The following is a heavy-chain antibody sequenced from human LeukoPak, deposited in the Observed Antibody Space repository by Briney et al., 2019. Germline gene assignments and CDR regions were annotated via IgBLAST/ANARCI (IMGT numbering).Heavy chain of an antibody. Sequence: GGSLTLSCAASGFTVSSNYMSWVRQAPGKGLEWVSVIYSGGSTYYADSVKGRFTISRDNSKDTLYLQMNSLRAEDTAVYYCERYPVLDYYYGSGLDYWGQGTLVTVSS. CDR1: GFTVSSNY. CDR3: ERYPVLDYYYGSGLDY. V-gene: IGHV3-66*02. CDR2: IYSGGST. D-gene: IGHD3-10*01. J-gene: IGHJ4*02.